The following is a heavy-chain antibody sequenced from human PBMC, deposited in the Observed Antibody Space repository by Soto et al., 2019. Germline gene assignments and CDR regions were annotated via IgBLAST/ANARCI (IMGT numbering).Heavy chain of an antibody. CDR1: GDSVSSNSAA. J-gene: IGHJ5*02. CDR3: AREDLIPDTTLNWVHP. Sequence: SQTLSLTCAISGDSVSSNSAAWNWIRQSPSRGLEWLGRTYYRSKRYNDYAVSVKSRITINPDTSKNQFSLQLNSVTPEDTAVCNWAREDLIPDTTLNWVHPWGQGTLVTFS. CDR2: TYYRSKRYN. D-gene: IGHD3-16*01. V-gene: IGHV6-1*01.